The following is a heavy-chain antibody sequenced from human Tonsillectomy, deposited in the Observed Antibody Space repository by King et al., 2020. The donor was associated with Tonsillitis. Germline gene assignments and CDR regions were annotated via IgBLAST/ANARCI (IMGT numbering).Heavy chain of an antibody. Sequence: LQLQESGPGLVKPSETLSLTCTVSGGSVSSGSYYWSWIRQPPGKGLEWIGYIYYSGSTNYNPSLKSRVTISVDTSKNQFYLKLSSVTAADTAVYYCARGLIFNGYYFDYWGQGTLVTVSS. D-gene: IGHD2-8*01. CDR3: ARGLIFNGYYFDY. CDR1: GGSVSSGSYY. J-gene: IGHJ4*02. V-gene: IGHV4-61*01. CDR2: IYYSGST.